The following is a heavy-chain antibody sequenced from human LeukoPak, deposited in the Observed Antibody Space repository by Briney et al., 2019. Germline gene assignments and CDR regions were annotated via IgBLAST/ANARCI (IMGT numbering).Heavy chain of an antibody. D-gene: IGHD3-10*01. CDR2: IGGSGVNT. CDR1: GFTFSSYW. CDR3: AKIGSIGD. Sequence: GGSLRLSCAASGFTFSSYWMSWVRQAPGKGLEWVSAIGGSGVNTYYADSVKGRFTISRDNSRNTLYLQMNSLRAEDTAVYYCAKIGSIGDWGQGTLVTVSS. V-gene: IGHV3-23*01. J-gene: IGHJ4*02.